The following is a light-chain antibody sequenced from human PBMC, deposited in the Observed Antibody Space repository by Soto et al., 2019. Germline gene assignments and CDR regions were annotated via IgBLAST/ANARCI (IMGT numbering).Light chain of an antibody. CDR1: HSVSSSY. CDR2: GAS. J-gene: IGKJ1*01. Sequence: EIVLRQSPGTLSLSPGERATLSCRASHSVSSSYLAWYHQKPGQAPSLLIYGASSRATGIPDRFSGSGSGTDFALTIASLVPEDFALYYCQQYGPSPQGTFGPGPNVDIK. CDR3: QQYGPSPQGT. V-gene: IGKV3-20*01.